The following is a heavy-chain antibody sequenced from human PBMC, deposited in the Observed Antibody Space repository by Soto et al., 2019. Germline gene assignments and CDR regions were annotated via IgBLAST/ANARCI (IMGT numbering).Heavy chain of an antibody. V-gene: IGHV1-69*01. CDR1: GGTFSSYA. CDR3: ARSQGSSTSLEIYYYYYYGMDV. CDR2: IIPIVGSA. Sequence: QVQLVQSGAEVKKPGSSVKVSCKASGGTFSSYAISWVRQAPGQGLEWMGGIIPIVGSANYAQKFQGRVTITADESTGTAYMELSSLRSEETAVYYCARSQGSSTSLEIYYYYYYGMDVWGQGTTVTVSS. J-gene: IGHJ6*02. D-gene: IGHD2-2*01.